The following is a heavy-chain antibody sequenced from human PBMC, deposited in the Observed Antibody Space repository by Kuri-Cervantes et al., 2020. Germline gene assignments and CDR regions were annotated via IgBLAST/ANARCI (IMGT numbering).Heavy chain of an antibody. Sequence: GESLRLSCAASGFIFNNYAMSWVRQAPGKGLEWVSGISGSGGFTYHADSVKGRFTISRDNSKNTLYLQMNSLRAEDTALYYCAKSSGWSRGDYFDYWGQGTLVTVSS. V-gene: IGHV3-23*01. J-gene: IGHJ4*02. CDR1: GFIFNNYA. CDR3: AKSSGWSRGDYFDY. D-gene: IGHD6-19*01. CDR2: ISGSGGFT.